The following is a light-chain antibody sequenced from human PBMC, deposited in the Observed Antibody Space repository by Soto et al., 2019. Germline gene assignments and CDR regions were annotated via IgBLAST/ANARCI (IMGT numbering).Light chain of an antibody. CDR1: QGIRND. CDR2: AAS. CDR3: LQDYNYPWT. J-gene: IGKJ1*01. Sequence: AIQMTQSPSSLSASVGDRVTITCRASQGIRNDLGWYQQKPGKAPKLLIYAASSLPSGVPSRFSGSGSGTDFTLTISSLQPEDFAAYYCLQDYNYPWTFGQGTKVEIK. V-gene: IGKV1-6*01.